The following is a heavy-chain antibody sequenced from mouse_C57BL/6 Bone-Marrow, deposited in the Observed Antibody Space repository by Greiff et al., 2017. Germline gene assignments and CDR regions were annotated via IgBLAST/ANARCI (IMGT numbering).Heavy chain of an antibody. CDR1: GYTFTSYG. CDR3: AVSGYYYGSSYYAMDY. Sequence: QVQLQQSGAELARPGASVKLSCKASGYTFTSYGISWVKQRTGQGLEWIGEIYPRSGNTYYNAQFKGKATLTADKSSSTAYMELRSLTSAGTAVYFGAVSGYYYGSSYYAMDYCGQGTSVTVSS. D-gene: IGHD1-1*01. V-gene: IGHV1-81*01. J-gene: IGHJ4*01. CDR2: IYPRSGNT.